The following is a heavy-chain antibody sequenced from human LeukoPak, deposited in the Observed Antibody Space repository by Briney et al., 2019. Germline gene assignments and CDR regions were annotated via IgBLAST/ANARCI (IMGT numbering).Heavy chain of an antibody. CDR2: IYYSGST. CDR3: ARPSGSYPDYYFDY. Sequence: SETLSLTCTVSGGSISSSSYYWGWIRQPPGKGLEWIGSIYYSGSTYYNPSLKSRVTISVDTSENQFSLKLSSVTAADTAVYYCARPSGSYPDYYFDYWGQGTLVTVSS. CDR1: GGSISSSSYY. V-gene: IGHV4-39*07. D-gene: IGHD1-26*01. J-gene: IGHJ4*02.